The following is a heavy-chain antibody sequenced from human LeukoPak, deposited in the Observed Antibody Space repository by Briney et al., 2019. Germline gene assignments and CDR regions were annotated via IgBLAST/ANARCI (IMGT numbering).Heavy chain of an antibody. CDR2: IKSKTDGWTT. CDR1: GFTFSNAW. CDR3: TTDRTREYYYDSSGYYYVAFDI. D-gene: IGHD3-22*01. Sequence: PGGSLRLSCAASGFTFSNAWMSWVRQAPGKGLEWVGRIKSKTDGWTTDYAAPVKGRSTISRDDSKNTLYMQMNSLKTEDTAVYYCTTDRTREYYYDSSGYYYVAFDIWGQGTMVTVSS. V-gene: IGHV3-15*01. J-gene: IGHJ3*02.